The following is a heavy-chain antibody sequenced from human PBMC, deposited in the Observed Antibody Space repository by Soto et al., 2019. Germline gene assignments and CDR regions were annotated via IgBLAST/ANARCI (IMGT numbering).Heavy chain of an antibody. D-gene: IGHD4-17*01. Sequence: KPSETLSLTCTVSGGSISSGGYYWSWIRQHPGKGLEWIGYIYYSGSTYYNPSLKSRVTISVDTSKNQFSLKLSSVTAADTAVYYCARTPLPDYGGNSKGGYFDYWGQGTLVTVSS. CDR2: IYYSGST. V-gene: IGHV4-31*03. J-gene: IGHJ4*02. CDR3: ARTPLPDYGGNSKGGYFDY. CDR1: GGSISSGGYY.